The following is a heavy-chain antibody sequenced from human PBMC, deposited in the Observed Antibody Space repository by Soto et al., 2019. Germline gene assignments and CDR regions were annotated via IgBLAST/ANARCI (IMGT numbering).Heavy chain of an antibody. Sequence: QVQLQESGPGLVKPSETLSLTCTVSGGSISSYYWSWIRQPPGKGLEWIGYIYYSGSTNYNPSLKSRVTISVDTSKNQFSLKLSSVTAADTAVYYCARSGYGSGGWAFSWGQGTLVTVSS. J-gene: IGHJ4*02. CDR2: IYYSGST. V-gene: IGHV4-59*01. CDR1: GGSISSYY. CDR3: ARSGYGSGGWAFS. D-gene: IGHD3-10*01.